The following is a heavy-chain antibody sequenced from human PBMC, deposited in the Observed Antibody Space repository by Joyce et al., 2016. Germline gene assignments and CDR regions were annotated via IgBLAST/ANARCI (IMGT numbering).Heavy chain of an antibody. Sequence: QMQLVQSGPEVKKPGTLVKVSCKASGFTFTRPAMQWVRQARGQRLEWIGWIVVGSGNTNYAQKFQERVTITRDMSTSTAYMELSSLRAEDTAVYYCAAAPDYYDSSGYYYSAFDIWGQGTMVTVSS. CDR2: IVVGSGNT. CDR1: GFTFTRPA. D-gene: IGHD3-22*01. V-gene: IGHV1-58*02. CDR3: AAAPDYYDSSGYYYSAFDI. J-gene: IGHJ3*02.